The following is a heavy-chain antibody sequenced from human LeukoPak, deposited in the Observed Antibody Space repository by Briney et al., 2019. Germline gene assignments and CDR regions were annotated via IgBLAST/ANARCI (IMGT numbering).Heavy chain of an antibody. J-gene: IGHJ4*02. Sequence: SETLSLTCTVSGYSISSGYYWGWIRQPPGKGLEWIGSIYHSGSTYYNPSLKGRVTISVDTSKNQFSLKLSAVTVADTAVYYCAREARYCSGGSCYEPDYWGQGTLVTVSS. CDR2: IYHSGST. CDR1: GYSISSGYY. CDR3: AREARYCSGGSCYEPDY. V-gene: IGHV4-38-2*02. D-gene: IGHD2-15*01.